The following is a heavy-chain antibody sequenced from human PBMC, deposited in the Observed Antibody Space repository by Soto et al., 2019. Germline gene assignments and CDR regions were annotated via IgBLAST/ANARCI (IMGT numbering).Heavy chain of an antibody. CDR2: IYYSGNT. CDR3: ASSSLYGMDV. Sequence: PSETLSSPALSLVAPSAVVITTGVGSASPPGRAWSGLGNIYYSGNTYYNPSLKSRLIISIDTSKNQFSLKVGSVTAADTAVYYCASSSLYGMDVWGQGTTVTVSS. J-gene: IGHJ6*02. V-gene: IGHV4-30-4*01. CDR1: VAPSAVVITT.